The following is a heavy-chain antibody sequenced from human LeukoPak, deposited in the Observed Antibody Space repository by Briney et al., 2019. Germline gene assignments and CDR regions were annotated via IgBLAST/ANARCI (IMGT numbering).Heavy chain of an antibody. Sequence: GGSLRLSCAASGFTFSDYYMSWIRQAPGKGLEWVSYISSSGSTIYYADSVKGRFTISRDNAKNSLYLQMNSLRADDTAVCYCARSKGGSYLSDLLDYWGQGTLVTVSS. V-gene: IGHV3-11*01. CDR3: ARSKGGSYLSDLLDY. D-gene: IGHD1-26*01. CDR2: ISSSGSTI. CDR1: GFTFSDYY. J-gene: IGHJ4*02.